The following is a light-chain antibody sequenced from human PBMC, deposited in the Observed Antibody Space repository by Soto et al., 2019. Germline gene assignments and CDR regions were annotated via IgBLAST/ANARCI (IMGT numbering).Light chain of an antibody. V-gene: IGKV3-20*01. CDR2: GAS. CDR3: QQYGSSIT. Sequence: EIVLTQSPGTLSLSPGERGTLSCRASQSVSNNYLAWYQQKPGQAPRLLIYGASTRATGIPDRFSGSGSGTDFTLTISRLEPEDFAVYYCQQYGSSITFGQGTRLEIK. J-gene: IGKJ5*01. CDR1: QSVSNNY.